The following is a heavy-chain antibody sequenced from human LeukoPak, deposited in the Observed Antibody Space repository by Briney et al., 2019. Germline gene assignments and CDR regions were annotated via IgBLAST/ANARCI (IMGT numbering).Heavy chain of an antibody. CDR2: ISWNSGSI. J-gene: IGHJ4*02. V-gene: IGHV3-9*01. D-gene: IGHD3-10*01. CDR1: GFTFDDYA. CDR3: AKSPSLPLVPY. Sequence: GGSLRLSCAASGFTFDDYAMHWVRQAPGKGLEWVSGISWNSGSIGYADSVKGRFTISRDNSKNTLYLQMNSLRAEDTAVYYCAKSPSLPLVPYWGQGTLVTVSS.